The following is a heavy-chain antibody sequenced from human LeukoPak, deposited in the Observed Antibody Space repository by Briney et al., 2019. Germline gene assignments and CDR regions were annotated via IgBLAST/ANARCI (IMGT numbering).Heavy chain of an antibody. J-gene: IGHJ5*02. D-gene: IGHD3-10*01. Sequence: GGSLRLSCAASGFTFSSYAISWVRQAPGQGLEWMGGIIPIFGTANYAQKFQGRVTITADESTSTAYMELSSLRSEDTAVYYCARAGGSGSYYRTNWFDPWGQGTLVTVSS. CDR2: IIPIFGTA. CDR3: ARAGGSGSYYRTNWFDP. V-gene: IGHV1-69*01. CDR1: GFTFSSYA.